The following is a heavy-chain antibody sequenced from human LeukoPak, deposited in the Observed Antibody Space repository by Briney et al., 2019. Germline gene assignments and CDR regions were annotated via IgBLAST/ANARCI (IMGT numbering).Heavy chain of an antibody. CDR1: GFTFNSYA. Sequence: GGSLRLSCAASGFTFNSYAMTWVRQAPGKGLEWVSLISDSGGRIYYADSVKGRFTISRDNAKNSLYLQMNSLRAEDTAVYYCAREEGNSGYSLDYWGQGTLVTVSS. D-gene: IGHD6-25*01. V-gene: IGHV3-21*01. J-gene: IGHJ4*02. CDR3: AREEGNSGYSLDY. CDR2: ISDSGGRI.